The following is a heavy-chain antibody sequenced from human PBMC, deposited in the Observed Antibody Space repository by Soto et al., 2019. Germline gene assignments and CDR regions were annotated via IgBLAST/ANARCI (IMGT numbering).Heavy chain of an antibody. D-gene: IGHD2-2*01. CDR1: GYTFSSFD. CDR3: ASGPYCSSTSCRLGGMDV. Sequence: SVKVSCKASGYTFSSFDINWVRQATGQGLEWMGWMSPGSGRTGYAQNFEARVTMTRDTSISTAYMELSGLTSEDTAVYYCASGPYCSSTSCRLGGMDVWGQGTTVTVSS. J-gene: IGHJ6*02. CDR2: MSPGSGRT. V-gene: IGHV1-8*02.